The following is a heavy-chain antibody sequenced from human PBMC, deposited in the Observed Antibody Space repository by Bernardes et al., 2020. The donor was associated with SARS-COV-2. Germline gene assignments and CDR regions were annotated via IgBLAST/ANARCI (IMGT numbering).Heavy chain of an antibody. J-gene: IGHJ4*02. CDR1: GFTFSTNW. D-gene: IGHD5-12*01. V-gene: IGHV3-7*03. CDR2: IEPDGIGE. CDR3: ASALRATDY. Sequence: GGSLRLSCAASGFTFSTNWMTWVRQAARKGLEWVANIEPDGIGEHYVDSVKGRFTISRDNAKNSVYLQMNSLRVEDTAVYYCASALRATDYWGQGTLVTVSS.